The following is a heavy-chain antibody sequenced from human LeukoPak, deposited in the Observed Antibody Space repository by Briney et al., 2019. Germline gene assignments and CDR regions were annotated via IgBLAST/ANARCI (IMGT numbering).Heavy chain of an antibody. Sequence: PGGSLRLSCAASGFAFGNFWMTWVRQAPGKGLEWVANVRRDESQIHYLDSVKGRFTISRDNAKNSLYLQMNSLRAEDTALYYCAKDGRPHYDSPHGMDVWGQGTTVTVSS. CDR3: AKDGRPHYDSPHGMDV. J-gene: IGHJ6*02. D-gene: IGHD3-3*01. CDR2: VRRDESQI. V-gene: IGHV3-7*03. CDR1: GFAFGNFW.